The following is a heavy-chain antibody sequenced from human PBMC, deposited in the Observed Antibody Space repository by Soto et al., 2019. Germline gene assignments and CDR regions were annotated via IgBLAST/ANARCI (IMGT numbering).Heavy chain of an antibody. CDR1: GYSFTTYY. CDR2: INPNGGST. Sequence: QVVQSGAEVRKPGASVKVSCKASGYSFTTYYIHWFRQAPGQGLEWMAIINPNGGSTNSAQKFQGRVTVTRDMSASTVYMELSSLRSDDTAAYYCAAFCSAGGRPPRPWNWGRGTMVTVSS. V-gene: IGHV1-46*03. D-gene: IGHD2-15*01. CDR3: AAFCSAGGRPPRPWN. J-gene: IGHJ3*01.